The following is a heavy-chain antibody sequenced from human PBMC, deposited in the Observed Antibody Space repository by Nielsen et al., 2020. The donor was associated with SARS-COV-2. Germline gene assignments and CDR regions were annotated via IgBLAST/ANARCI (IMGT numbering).Heavy chain of an antibody. CDR2: ISPDGDIV. CDR3: TNWNDGY. J-gene: IGHJ4*02. V-gene: IGHV3-74*01. Sequence: GGSLRLSCTASGFTFSDSFMSWIRQAPGKGLVWVSRISPDGDIVNYADSVRGRFTTSRDNAKNTLYLQMNSLRAEDTAVYFCTNWNDGYWGQGTPVTVSS. D-gene: IGHD1-1*01. CDR1: GFTFSDSF.